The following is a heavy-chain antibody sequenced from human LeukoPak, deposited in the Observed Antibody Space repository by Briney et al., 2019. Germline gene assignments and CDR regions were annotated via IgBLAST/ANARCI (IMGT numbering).Heavy chain of an antibody. V-gene: IGHV4-31*03. J-gene: IGHJ5*02. D-gene: IGHD3-10*01. CDR3: ARGSYGSGSYYA. CDR2: IYYSGST. Sequence: SQTLSLTCTVSGGSISSGGYYWSWIRQHPGKGLEWIGYIYYSGSTYYHPSLKSRVTISVDTSKNQFSLKLSSVTAADTAVYYCARGSYGSGSYYAWGQGTLVTVSS. CDR1: GGSISSGGYY.